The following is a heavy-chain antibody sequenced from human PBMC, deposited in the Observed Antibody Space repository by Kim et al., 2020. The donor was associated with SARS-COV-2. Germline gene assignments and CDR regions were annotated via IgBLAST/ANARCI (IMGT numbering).Heavy chain of an antibody. D-gene: IGHD5-12*01. J-gene: IGHJ4*02. Sequence: GGSLRLSCAASGLSFSGSYMNWVRQAPGKGLEWLSFISTRGESIFYADSVEGRFTISRDNAKNSLYLQMNYLRDEDTAVYYCARSGNGYNAFGIWGQGVLVTVSS. CDR1: GLSFSGSY. CDR2: ISTRGESI. V-gene: IGHV3-11*01. CDR3: ARSGNGYNAFGI.